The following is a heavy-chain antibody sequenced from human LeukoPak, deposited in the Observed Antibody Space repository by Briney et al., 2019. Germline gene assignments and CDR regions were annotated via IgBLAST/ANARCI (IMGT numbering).Heavy chain of an antibody. CDR1: GLRFGDFW. Sequence: QPGGSLRLSCTASGLRFGDFWMHWVRQAPGKGLVWVSRIRGDGYDTNYADSVKGRFTISRDNAQNTLYLQMNSLRAEDTAVYYCASDRVLGAGSLDNWGQGTLVTVSS. CDR2: IRGDGYDT. CDR3: ASDRVLGAGSLDN. V-gene: IGHV3-74*01. J-gene: IGHJ4*02. D-gene: IGHD3-10*01.